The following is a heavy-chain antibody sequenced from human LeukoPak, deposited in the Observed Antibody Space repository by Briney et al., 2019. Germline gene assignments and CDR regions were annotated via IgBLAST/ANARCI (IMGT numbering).Heavy chain of an antibody. J-gene: IGHJ4*02. D-gene: IGHD1-14*01. V-gene: IGHV4-59*01. CDR1: GGSISSYY. CDR3: AGSPRYIEPFDY. Sequence: SETLSLTCTVSGGSISSYYWSWIRQPPGKGLEWIGYIYYSGSTNYNPSLKSRVTISVDTSKNQFSLKLSSVTAADTAVYYCAGSPRYIEPFDYWGQGTLVTVSS. CDR2: IYYSGST.